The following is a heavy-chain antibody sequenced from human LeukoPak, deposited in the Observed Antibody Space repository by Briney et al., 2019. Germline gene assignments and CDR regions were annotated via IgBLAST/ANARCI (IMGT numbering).Heavy chain of an antibody. CDR2: INPSGGST. V-gene: IGHV1-46*01. CDR1: GYTFTSYY. CDR3: ARATKGDYPDY. J-gene: IGHJ4*02. Sequence: GASVKVSCKASGYTFTSYYMHWVRQAPGQGLEWMGIINPSGGSTSYAQKFQGRVTITTDTSTSTAYMELRSLRSDDTAVYYCARATKGDYPDYWGQGTLVTVSS.